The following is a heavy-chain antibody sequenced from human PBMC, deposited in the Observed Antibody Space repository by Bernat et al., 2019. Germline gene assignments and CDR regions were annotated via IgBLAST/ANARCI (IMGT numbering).Heavy chain of an antibody. CDR2: ISHDSSAT. CDR3: VRDNTDWAFDY. D-gene: IGHD3-9*01. CDR1: GFIFDAHV. V-gene: IGHV3-43*02. J-gene: IGHJ4*02. Sequence: EVQLVESGGGVILPGGSLRLSCAPSGFIFDAHVMHWVRQRPGMGLEWVSRISHDSSATSYAESVKGRFIISRDNSEDSLYLQMNSLRVEDSALYYCVRDNTDWAFDYWGRGTLVTVSS.